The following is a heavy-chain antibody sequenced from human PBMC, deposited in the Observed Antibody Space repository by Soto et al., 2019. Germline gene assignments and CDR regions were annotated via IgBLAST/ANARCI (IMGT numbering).Heavy chain of an antibody. CDR1: GGTFSTSG. J-gene: IGHJ6*01. Sequence: QVQLVQSGAEVKKPGPSVKVSCNSSGGTFSTSGINWVRQVPGQGLGWMGGIIPKFGSTNYAQRFQGRVTIAGVESTTAVYMELSRLTSEDTDVYFCVWGEVLAAGPMGMDGWGQGTTVSVAS. V-gene: IGHV1-69*12. D-gene: IGHD6-13*01. CDR2: IIPKFGST. CDR3: VWGEVLAAGPMGMDG.